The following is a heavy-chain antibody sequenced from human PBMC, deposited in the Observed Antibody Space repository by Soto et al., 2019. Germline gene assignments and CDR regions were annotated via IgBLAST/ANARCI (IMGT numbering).Heavy chain of an antibody. Sequence: SETLSLTCAVSGDSVISNWWWGWVRQSPGKGVERIADMLHRGSTNYNPSPKSRVTITVDTSKNQISLKLSSMTAADSAVYYCARHNYGSGSTYFDYWGQGTLVTVSS. CDR2: MLHRGST. J-gene: IGHJ4*02. D-gene: IGHD3-10*01. CDR3: ARHNYGSGSTYFDY. CDR1: GDSVISNWW. V-gene: IGHV4-4*02.